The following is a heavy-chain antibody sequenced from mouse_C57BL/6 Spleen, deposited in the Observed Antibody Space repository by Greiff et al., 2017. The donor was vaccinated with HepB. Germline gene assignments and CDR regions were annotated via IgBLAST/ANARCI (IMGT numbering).Heavy chain of an antibody. Sequence: EVQLQQSGAELVRPGASVKLSCTASGFNIKDDYMHWVKQRPEQGLEWIGWIDPENGDTEYASKFQGKATITADTSSNTAYLQLSSLTSADTAVYYCTTLAKPRAYWGQGTLVTVSA. D-gene: IGHD6-1*01. J-gene: IGHJ3*01. V-gene: IGHV14-4*01. CDR2: IDPENGDT. CDR1: GFNIKDDY. CDR3: TTLAKPRAY.